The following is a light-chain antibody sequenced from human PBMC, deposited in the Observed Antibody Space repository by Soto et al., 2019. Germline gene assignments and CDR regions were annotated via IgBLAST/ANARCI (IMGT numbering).Light chain of an antibody. CDR2: AAS. V-gene: IGKV1-39*01. CDR3: QQSYSTLT. CDR1: RNINNF. Sequence: DIPMTQSPSSLSASVGDRVTITCRASRNINNFLNWYQQKPGKAPKLLIYAASSLQSGVPSRFSASGSGTDFTLTISSLQPDDFATYYCQQSYSTLTYGGGTKVEIK. J-gene: IGKJ4*01.